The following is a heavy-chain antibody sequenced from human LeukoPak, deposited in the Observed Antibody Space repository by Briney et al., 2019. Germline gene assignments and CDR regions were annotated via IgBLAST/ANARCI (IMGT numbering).Heavy chain of an antibody. Sequence: SETLSLTCTVSGGSISSYYWSWIRQPPGKGLEWIGYIYYSGSTNYNPSLKSRVTISVDTSKNQFSLKLSSVTAADTAVYYCASYKPAGLFGYWGQGTLVTVSS. D-gene: IGHD3-10*01. V-gene: IGHV4-59*08. CDR2: IYYSGST. CDR1: GGSISSYY. CDR3: ASYKPAGLFGY. J-gene: IGHJ4*02.